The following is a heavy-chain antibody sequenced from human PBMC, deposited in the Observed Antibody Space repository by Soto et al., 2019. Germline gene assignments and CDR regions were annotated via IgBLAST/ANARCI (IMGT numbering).Heavy chain of an antibody. Sequence: SVKVSCKASGGTFSSYTISWVRQAPGQGLEWMGRIIPILGIANYAQKFQGRVTITADKSTSTAYMELSSLRSEDTAVYYCASSTLTTGTSDAFDIWGQGTMVTVSS. D-gene: IGHD1-1*01. CDR2: IIPILGIA. CDR3: ASSTLTTGTSDAFDI. J-gene: IGHJ3*02. V-gene: IGHV1-69*02. CDR1: GGTFSSYT.